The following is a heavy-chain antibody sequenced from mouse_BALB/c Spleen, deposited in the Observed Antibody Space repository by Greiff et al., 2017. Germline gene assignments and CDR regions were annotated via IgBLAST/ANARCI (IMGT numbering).Heavy chain of an antibody. CDR1: GFSLTSYG. D-gene: IGHD2-1*01. J-gene: IGHJ3*01. Sequence: QVQLKESGPGLVAPSQSLSITCTVSGFSLTSYGVHWVRQPPGKGLEWLGVIWAGGSTNYNSALMSRLSISKDNSKSQVFLKMNSLQTDDTAMYYCASYYGNYGSGWFAYWGQGTLVTVSA. V-gene: IGHV2-9*02. CDR2: IWAGGST. CDR3: ASYYGNYGSGWFAY.